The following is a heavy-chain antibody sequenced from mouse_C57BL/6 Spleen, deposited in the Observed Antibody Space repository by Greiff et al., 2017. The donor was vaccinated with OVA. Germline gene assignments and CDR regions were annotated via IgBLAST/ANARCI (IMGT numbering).Heavy chain of an antibody. Sequence: VKLMESGPGLVQPSQSLSITCTVSGFSLTSYGVHWVRQSPGKGLEWLGVIWRGGSTDYNAAFMSRLSITKDNSKSQVFFKMNSLQADDTAIYYCAKNIYDGYSGAMDYWGQGTSVTVSS. CDR1: GFSLTSYG. D-gene: IGHD2-3*01. J-gene: IGHJ4*01. V-gene: IGHV2-5*01. CDR3: AKNIYDGYSGAMDY. CDR2: IWRGGST.